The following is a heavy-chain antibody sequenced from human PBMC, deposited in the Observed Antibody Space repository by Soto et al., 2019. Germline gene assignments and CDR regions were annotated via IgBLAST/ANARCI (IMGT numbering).Heavy chain of an antibody. J-gene: IGHJ1*01. Sequence: EVQLVESGGGLIQPGGSLRLSCAASGFTVSSNYMSWVRQAPGKGLEWVSVIYSGGSTYYADSVKGRFTISRDNSKNTLYLHMNSLIAEDTAVYYCARDRVESGYPEYFQHWGQGTLVTVSS. CDR2: IYSGGST. D-gene: IGHD3-22*01. V-gene: IGHV3-53*01. CDR1: GFTVSSNY. CDR3: ARDRVESGYPEYFQH.